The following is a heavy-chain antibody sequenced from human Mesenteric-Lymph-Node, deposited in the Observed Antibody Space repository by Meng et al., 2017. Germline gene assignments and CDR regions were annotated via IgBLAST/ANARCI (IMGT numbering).Heavy chain of an antibody. CDR2: IIPIFGTA. CDR3: ARRYSSGWYYFDY. CDR1: GGTFSSYA. V-gene: IGHV1-69*06. D-gene: IGHD6-19*01. Sequence: SVKVSCKASGGTFSSYAISWVRQAPGQGLEWMGGIIPIFGTANYAQKFQGRVTITADKSTSTAYMELSSLRSEDTAVYYCARRYSSGWYYFDYWGQGTRVTVSS. J-gene: IGHJ4*02.